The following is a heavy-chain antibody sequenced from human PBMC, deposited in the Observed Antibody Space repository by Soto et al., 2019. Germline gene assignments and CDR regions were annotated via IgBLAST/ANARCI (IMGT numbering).Heavy chain of an antibody. CDR2: INPYNGNT. J-gene: IGHJ4*02. V-gene: IGHV1-18*01. D-gene: IGHD3-16*01. CDR3: ARDWFGIEY. Sequence: QVQLVQSGAEVKKPGASVKVSCKASGYTFTSYGISWVRQAPGQGLEWMGWINPYNGNTNYAQKLQGIVNMSTDTSTNTAYMELRSLRSDDTAVFYCARDWFGIEYWGQGTLVTVSS. CDR1: GYTFTSYG.